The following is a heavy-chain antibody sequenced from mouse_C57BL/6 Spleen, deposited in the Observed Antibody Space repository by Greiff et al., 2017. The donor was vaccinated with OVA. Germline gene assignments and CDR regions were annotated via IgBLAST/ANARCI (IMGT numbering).Heavy chain of an antibody. CDR3: ARGDYYYGKNYAMDY. CDR2: ISDGGSYT. D-gene: IGHD2-1*01. J-gene: IGHJ4*01. Sequence: DVMLVESGGGLVKPGGSLKLSCAASGFTFSSYAMSWVRQTPEKRLEWVATISDGGSYTYYPDNVKGRFTISRDNAKNNLYLQMSHLKSEDTAMYYCARGDYYYGKNYAMDYWGQGTSVTVSS. V-gene: IGHV5-4*03. CDR1: GFTFSSYA.